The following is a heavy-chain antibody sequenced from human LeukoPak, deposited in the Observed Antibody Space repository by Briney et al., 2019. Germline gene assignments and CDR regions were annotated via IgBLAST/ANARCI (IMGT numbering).Heavy chain of an antibody. CDR3: ARGYHEYSSSSACFDY. J-gene: IGHJ4*02. D-gene: IGHD6-6*01. V-gene: IGHV1-18*01. CDR2: ISAYNGNT. Sequence: ASVKVSCKASGYTFTSYGISWVRQAPGQGLEWMGWISAYNGNTNYAQKLQGRVTMTTDTSTSTAYMELRSLRSDDTAVYYCARGYHEYSSSSACFDYWGQGTLVTVSS. CDR1: GYTFTSYG.